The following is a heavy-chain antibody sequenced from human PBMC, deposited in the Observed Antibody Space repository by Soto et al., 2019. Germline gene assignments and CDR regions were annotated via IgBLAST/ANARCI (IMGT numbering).Heavy chain of an antibody. CDR3: ARGTIVVAPYFYMDV. V-gene: IGHV1-18*01. CDR2: ISGYNANT. J-gene: IGHJ6*03. Sequence: QVQLVQSGGEVKKPGASVRVSCKASGYPFVSYAISWVRQAPGQGPEWMGWISGYNANTKYAQKFQGRVTMTTDTSTSTAYMGLRSLRSDDTAVYYCARGTIVVAPYFYMDVWGKGTTVTVSS. CDR1: GYPFVSYA. D-gene: IGHD2-2*01.